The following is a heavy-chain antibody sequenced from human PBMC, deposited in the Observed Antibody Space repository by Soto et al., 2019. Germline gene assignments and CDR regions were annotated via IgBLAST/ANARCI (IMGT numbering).Heavy chain of an antibody. CDR3: AKGGRYYPFDP. V-gene: IGHV4-31*03. CDR2: IYYSGST. Sequence: PSETLSLTCTVSGGSIGSGGYYWSWIRQHPGKGLEWIGYIYYSGSTYYNPSLKSRVTISVDTSKNQFSLKLSSVTAADTAVYYCAKGGRYYPFDPWGQGTLVTVSS. D-gene: IGHD3-22*01. CDR1: GGSIGSGGYY. J-gene: IGHJ5*02.